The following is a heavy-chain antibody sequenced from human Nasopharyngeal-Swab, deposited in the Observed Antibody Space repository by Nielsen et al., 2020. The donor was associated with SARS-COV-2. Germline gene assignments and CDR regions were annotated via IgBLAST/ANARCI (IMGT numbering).Heavy chain of an antibody. CDR2: INYDGTKK. J-gene: IGHJ6*03. CDR3: GKDRVDYYIDV. D-gene: IGHD2-15*01. Sequence: GESLKISCAASGFTFMNYGQHWVRQAPGKGLDGGTFINYDGTKKYYADSVMGRFTISRDNSKNTLYLQMDSLRAEETAVYYCGKDRVDYYIDVWGKGTTVTVSS. CDR1: GFTFMNYG. V-gene: IGHV3-30*02.